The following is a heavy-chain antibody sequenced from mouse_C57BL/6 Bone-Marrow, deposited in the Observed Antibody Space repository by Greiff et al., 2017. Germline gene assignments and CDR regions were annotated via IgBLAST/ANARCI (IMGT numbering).Heavy chain of an antibody. V-gene: IGHV8-12*01. D-gene: IGHD2-2*01. CDR3: ARRAGGYDGGYWYFDV. CDR2: IYWDDDK. J-gene: IGHJ1*03. Sequence: QVTLKESGPGILQSSQTLSLTCSFSGFSLSTSGMGVSWIRQPSGKGLKWLAHIYWDDDKRYNPSLKSRLTISKGTSRNQVFLKIPSVDTADTAPYYCARRAGGYDGGYWYFDVWGTGTTVTVSS. CDR1: GFSLSTSGMG.